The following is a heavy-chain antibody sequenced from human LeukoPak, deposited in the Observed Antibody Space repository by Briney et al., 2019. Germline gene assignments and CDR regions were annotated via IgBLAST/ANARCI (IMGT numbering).Heavy chain of an antibody. Sequence: GGSLRLSCAASGFSFSAYVMSWVRQAPGKGLEWVSAISGSGAGTYYLDSVQGRFTISRDNSKSTLYLQMNSLGAEDTAVYYCARPLGAGVSGIWDAFDIWGQGTMVTVSS. V-gene: IGHV3-23*01. CDR1: GFSFSAYV. CDR2: ISGSGAGT. J-gene: IGHJ3*02. CDR3: ARPLGAGVSGIWDAFDI. D-gene: IGHD3-10*01.